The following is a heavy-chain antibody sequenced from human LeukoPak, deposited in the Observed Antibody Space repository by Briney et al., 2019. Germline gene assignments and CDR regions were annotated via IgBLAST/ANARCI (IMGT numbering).Heavy chain of an antibody. CDR3: ARDTYYDSSGQNWFDP. CDR1: GYTFTSYG. V-gene: IGHV1-18*01. J-gene: IGHJ5*02. D-gene: IGHD3-22*01. CDR2: ISAYNGNT. Sequence: ASVKLSCKASGYTFTSYGTSWVGQAPGQGREWMGWISAYNGNTNYAQKLQGRVTMTTDTSTSTAYMELRSLRSDDTAVYYCARDTYYDSSGQNWFDPWGQGTLVTVSS.